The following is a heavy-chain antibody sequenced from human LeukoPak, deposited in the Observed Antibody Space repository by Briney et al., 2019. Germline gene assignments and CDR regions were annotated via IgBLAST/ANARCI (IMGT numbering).Heavy chain of an antibody. D-gene: IGHD3-22*01. CDR2: INPNSGGT. CDR1: GYTFTGYY. CDR3: ARGVVVVIEETNWFDP. V-gene: IGHV1-2*02. Sequence: SVKVSCKASGYTFTGYYMHWVRQAPGQGLEWMGWINPNSGGTNYAQKFQGRVTMTRDTSISTAYMELSRLRSDDTAVYYCARGVVVVIEETNWFDPWGQGTLVTVSS. J-gene: IGHJ5*02.